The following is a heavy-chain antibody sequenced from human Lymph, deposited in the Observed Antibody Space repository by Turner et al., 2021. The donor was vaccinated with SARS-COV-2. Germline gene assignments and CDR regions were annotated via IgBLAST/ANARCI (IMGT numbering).Heavy chain of an antibody. V-gene: IGHV3-21*01. CDR1: GFTFSSYS. Sequence: EVQLVESGGGLVKPGGSLRLSCAASGFTFSSYSMNWVRQARGKGLEWVSSISSRSTYIYYADSMKGRFNISRDNAKNSLDLQMNSLRAEDTAVYYCARGTYYYDSSVYSGTNWFDPWGQGTLVTVSS. D-gene: IGHD3-22*01. J-gene: IGHJ5*02. CDR3: ARGTYYYDSSVYSGTNWFDP. CDR2: ISSRSTYI.